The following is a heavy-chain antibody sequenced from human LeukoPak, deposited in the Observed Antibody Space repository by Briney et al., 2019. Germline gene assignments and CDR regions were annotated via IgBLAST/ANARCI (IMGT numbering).Heavy chain of an antibody. CDR3: AKDLRELAY. D-gene: IGHD3-3*02. CDR1: GFTFSSYG. V-gene: IGHV3-30*18. Sequence: GRSLRLSCAASGFTFSSYGMHWVRQAPGKGLEWVAVISYDGSNKYYADSVKGRFTISRDNSKNTLYLQMNSLRAEDTAVYCCAKDLRELAYWGQGTLVTVSS. J-gene: IGHJ4*02. CDR2: ISYDGSNK.